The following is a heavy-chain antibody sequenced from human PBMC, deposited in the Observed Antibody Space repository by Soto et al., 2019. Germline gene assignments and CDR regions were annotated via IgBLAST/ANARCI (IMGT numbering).Heavy chain of an antibody. Sequence: PSETLSLNCTFSAGSNSNGGSYWVGFRHPPGKGLEWVGYIYYIGNTYFNPFLKRRVTLSVDTSKNQFSLNLSSVTAADPAVYFCVRYCSTTKCPCDYWGKRSMV. J-gene: IGHJ4*02. CDR1: AGSNSNGGSY. D-gene: IGHD2-2*01. V-gene: IGHV4-30-4*08. CDR2: IYYIGNT. CDR3: VRYCSTTKCPCDY.